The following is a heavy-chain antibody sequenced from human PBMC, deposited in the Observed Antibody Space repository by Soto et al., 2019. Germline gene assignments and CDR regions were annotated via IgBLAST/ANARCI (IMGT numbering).Heavy chain of an antibody. CDR2: INPNSGGT. D-gene: IGHD6-13*01. V-gene: IGHV1-2*04. Sequence: ASVKVSCKASGYTFTGYYMHWVRQAPGQGLEWMGWINPNSGGTNYAQKFQGWVTMTRDTSISTAYMELSRLRSDDTAVYYCARDIYSSSWYADYHYYGLDVWGQGTTVTVSS. J-gene: IGHJ6*02. CDR3: ARDIYSSSWYADYHYYGLDV. CDR1: GYTFTGYY.